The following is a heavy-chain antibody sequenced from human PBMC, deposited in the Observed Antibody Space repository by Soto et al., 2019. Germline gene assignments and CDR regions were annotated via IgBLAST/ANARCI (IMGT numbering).Heavy chain of an antibody. CDR1: GFTFSRFG. CDR2: ISYDGSNK. D-gene: IGHD1-20*01. V-gene: IGHV3-30*19. Sequence: QVQLVESGGGVVQPGRSLRLSCAPSGFTFSRFGMHWVRQAPGKGLEWVALISYDGSNKYYADSVQGRFTISRDNSRSTLYLQMSSLRAEDTAVYYCARDQVYEWNDNFYDGMDVWGQGTTVTVSS. J-gene: IGHJ6*02. CDR3: ARDQVYEWNDNFYDGMDV.